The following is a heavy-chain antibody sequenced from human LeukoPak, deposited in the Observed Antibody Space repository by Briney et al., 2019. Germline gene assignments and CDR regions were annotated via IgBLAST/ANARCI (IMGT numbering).Heavy chain of an antibody. CDR1: GGSISSGGYY. D-gene: IGHD6-13*01. J-gene: IGHJ4*02. Sequence: SETLSLTCTVSGGSISSGGYYWSWIRQHPGKGLEWIGYIYYSGSTYYNPSLKSRVTISVDTSKNQFSLKLSSVTAADTAVYYCAGSSWYYFDYWGQGTLVTVSS. V-gene: IGHV4-31*03. CDR2: IYYSGST. CDR3: AGSSWYYFDY.